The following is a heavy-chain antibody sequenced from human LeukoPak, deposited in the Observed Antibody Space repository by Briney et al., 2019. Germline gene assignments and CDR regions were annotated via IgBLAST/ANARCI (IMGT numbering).Heavy chain of an antibody. D-gene: IGHD5-24*01. V-gene: IGHV4-59*01. CDR3: ARDRGFYFDY. CDR2: IYYSGST. Sequence: PSATLSLTCTVSGGSISSYYWSWIRQPPGKGLEWIGYIYYSGSTNYNPSLKSRVTISVDTSKNQFSPKLSSVTAADTAVYYCARDRGFYFDYWGQGTLVTVSS. CDR1: GGSISSYY. J-gene: IGHJ4*02.